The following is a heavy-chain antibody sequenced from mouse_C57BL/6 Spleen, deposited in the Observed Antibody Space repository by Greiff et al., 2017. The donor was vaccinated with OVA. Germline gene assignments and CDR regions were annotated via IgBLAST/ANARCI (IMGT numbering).Heavy chain of an antibody. D-gene: IGHD1-1*01. Sequence: QVQLKQPGAELVKPGASVKMSCKASGYTFTSYWITWVKQRPGQGLEWIGDIYPGSGSTNYNEKFKSKATLTVDTSSSTAYMQLSSLTSEDSAVYYCARRRYGSSYGYFDVWGTGTTVTVSS. CDR3: ARRRYGSSYGYFDV. CDR1: GYTFTSYW. V-gene: IGHV1-55*01. CDR2: IYPGSGST. J-gene: IGHJ1*03.